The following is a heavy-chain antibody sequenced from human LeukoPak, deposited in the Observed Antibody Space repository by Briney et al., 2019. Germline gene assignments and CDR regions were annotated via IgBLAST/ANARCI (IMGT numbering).Heavy chain of an antibody. CDR2: IYTSGST. V-gene: IGHV4-4*07. CDR1: GGSISSYY. D-gene: IGHD3-22*01. Sequence: KPSETLSLTCTVSGGSISSYYWSWIRQPAGKGLEWIGRIYTSGSTNYNPSLKSRVTMSVDTSKSQFSLKLSSVTAADTAVYYCARAYYYDSSGLGAFDIWGQGTMVTVSS. CDR3: ARAYYYDSSGLGAFDI. J-gene: IGHJ3*02.